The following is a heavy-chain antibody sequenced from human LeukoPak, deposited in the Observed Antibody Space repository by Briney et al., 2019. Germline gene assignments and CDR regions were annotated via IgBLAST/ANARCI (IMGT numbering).Heavy chain of an antibody. J-gene: IGHJ3*02. V-gene: IGHV4-31*11. CDR1: GDSISSGGHY. D-gene: IGHD2-15*01. Sequence: PSQTLSLTCAVSGDSISSGGHYWNWIRQRPGNGLEWIGCIFHTGSTYYNPSLKGRVTISVDTSKSQFSLKLSSVTAADTAVYYCASFLGYCSGGSCPDAFDIWGQGTMVTVSS. CDR2: IFHTGST. CDR3: ASFLGYCSGGSCPDAFDI.